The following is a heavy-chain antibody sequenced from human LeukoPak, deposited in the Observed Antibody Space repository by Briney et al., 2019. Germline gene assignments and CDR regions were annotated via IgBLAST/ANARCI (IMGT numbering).Heavy chain of an antibody. Sequence: GGSLRLSCAASGFTFSSYSMNWVRQAPGKGLEWMANIKQDGSEEYYVDSVKGRFTISRDNAKNSLYLQMNSLRAEDTAVYYCARDFGIAVASGIDYWGQGILVSVSS. CDR2: IKQDGSEE. J-gene: IGHJ4*02. D-gene: IGHD6-19*01. V-gene: IGHV3-7*01. CDR1: GFTFSSYS. CDR3: ARDFGIAVASGIDY.